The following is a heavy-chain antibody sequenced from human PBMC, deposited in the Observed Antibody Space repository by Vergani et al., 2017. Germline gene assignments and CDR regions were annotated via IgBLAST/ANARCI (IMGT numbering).Heavy chain of an antibody. V-gene: IGHV3-23*01. J-gene: IGHJ4*02. CDR3: AKDRPRDWEPPLFLFDY. Sequence: EVQLLESGGDLVQPGGSLRLSCAASGFTFTSYGISWVRQAPGKGLEWVSGISASGGSTYYTDSVKGRFIISRDISKNTLYLQMSSLRADDTAVYYCAKDRPRDWEPPLFLFDYWGQGTLVAVSS. D-gene: IGHD1-26*01. CDR2: ISASGGST. CDR1: GFTFTSYG.